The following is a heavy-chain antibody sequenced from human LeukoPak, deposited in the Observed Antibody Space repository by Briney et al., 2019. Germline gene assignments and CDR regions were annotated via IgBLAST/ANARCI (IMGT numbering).Heavy chain of an antibody. CDR3: AKDIGSSTPRDY. CDR1: GGSISSYY. D-gene: IGHD6-13*01. J-gene: IGHJ4*02. CDR2: IYTSGST. V-gene: IGHV4-4*07. Sequence: SETLSLTCTVSGGSISSYYWSWIRQSPGKGLEWIGRIYTSGSTNYNPSLKSRVTISVDTSKNQFSLKLTSVTAADTAVYYCAKDIGSSTPRDYWGQGTLVTVSS.